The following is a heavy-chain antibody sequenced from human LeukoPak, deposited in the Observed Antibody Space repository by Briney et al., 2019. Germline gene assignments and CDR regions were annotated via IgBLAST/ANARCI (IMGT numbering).Heavy chain of an antibody. CDR3: ARGRYSGYDDFDY. J-gene: IGHJ4*02. V-gene: IGHV3-74*01. CDR1: GFTFSSYW. Sequence: GGSLRLSCAASGFTFSSYWMSWVRQAPGKGLVWVSRINSDGSSTSYADSVKGRFTISRDNAKNTLYLQMNSLRAEDTAVYYCARGRYSGYDDFDYWGQGTLVTVSS. CDR2: INSDGSST. D-gene: IGHD5-12*01.